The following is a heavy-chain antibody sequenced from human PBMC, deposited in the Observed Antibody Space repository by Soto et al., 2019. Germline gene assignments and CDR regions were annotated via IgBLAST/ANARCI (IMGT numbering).Heavy chain of an antibody. V-gene: IGHV4-30-2*01. D-gene: IGHD3-10*01. Sequence: SETLSLTCDVSGDTISTGGYTWAWIRQPPGEALEWIGHTYHSGNPYYNPSLKSRVIISVDRSKNQFSLKVRSVTAADTAVYYCARALPMVRGLISYYFDNWGQGIMVT. CDR1: GDTISTGGYT. CDR3: ARALPMVRGLISYYFDN. J-gene: IGHJ4*02. CDR2: TYHSGNP.